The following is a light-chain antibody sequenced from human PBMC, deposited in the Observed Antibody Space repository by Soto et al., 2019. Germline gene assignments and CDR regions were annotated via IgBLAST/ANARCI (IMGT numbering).Light chain of an antibody. V-gene: IGLV2-11*01. CDR3: CSYAGSYNWV. Sequence: QLVLTQPRSVSGSPGQSVTISCTGTSSDVGGYNYVSWYQQHPGKAPKLMIYDVSKRPSGVPDRFSGSKSGNTASLTISGLQAEDEADYYCCSYAGSYNWVFGGGTQLTVL. J-gene: IGLJ3*02. CDR2: DVS. CDR1: SSDVGGYNY.